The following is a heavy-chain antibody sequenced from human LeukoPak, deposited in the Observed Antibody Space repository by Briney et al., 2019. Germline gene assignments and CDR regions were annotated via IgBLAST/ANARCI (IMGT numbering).Heavy chain of an antibody. CDR3: TRDVPRSAGYPDN. D-gene: IGHD2-15*01. Sequence: SETLSLTCTVSGGSISSGDHFWSWLRHHPGKGLEWIGYIYYSGTTYYNPSLKSRVTISVDTSKNHFSLKLTSVTAADTAVYYCTRDVPRSAGYPDNWGQGTLVTVSS. V-gene: IGHV4-31*03. CDR2: IYYSGTT. J-gene: IGHJ4*02. CDR1: GGSISSGDHF.